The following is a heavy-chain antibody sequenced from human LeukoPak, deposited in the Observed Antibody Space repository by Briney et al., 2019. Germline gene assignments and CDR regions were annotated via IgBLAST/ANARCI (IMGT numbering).Heavy chain of an antibody. CDR1: GFTFSSYS. CDR3: ARDQYQYYYGMDV. CDR2: ISSSSSYI. D-gene: IGHD2-2*01. V-gene: IGHV3-21*01. J-gene: IGHJ6*02. Sequence: GGSLRLSCAASGFTFSSYSMNWVRQAPGKGLEWVSSISSSSSYIYYADSGKGRFTIPRDNAKNSLYLQMNSLRAEDTAVYYCARDQYQYYYGMDVWGQGTTVTVSS.